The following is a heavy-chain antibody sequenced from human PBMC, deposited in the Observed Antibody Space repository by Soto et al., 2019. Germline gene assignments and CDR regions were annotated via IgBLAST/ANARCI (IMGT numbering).Heavy chain of an antibody. V-gene: IGHV4-39*01. Sequence: PSETLSLTCTVSGGSISYISYCWCWIRQPPGKGLQWIGCMFYSGATYYNPSLKNRVTLSVDTSNNEFSLKLVSVTAPDTAVYYCARHKSGSDWLDPWGQGTLVTVS. CDR2: MFYSGAT. CDR1: GGSISYISYC. J-gene: IGHJ5*02. D-gene: IGHD2-15*01. CDR3: ARHKSGSDWLDP.